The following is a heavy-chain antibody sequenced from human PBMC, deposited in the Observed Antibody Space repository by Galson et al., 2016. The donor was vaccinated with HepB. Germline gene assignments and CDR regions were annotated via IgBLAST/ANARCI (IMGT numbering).Heavy chain of an antibody. CDR2: VSHSSTYV. CDR3: ARSLGWYFDV. D-gene: IGHD6-6*01. J-gene: IGHJ2*01. CDR1: GFTFDNYT. Sequence: SLRLSCAASGFTFDNYTMNWLRQAPGKGLEWVSSVSHSSTYVYYADSVEGRFTISRDNAKNSLYLEMNSLRVEDTAVFYCARSLGWYFDVWGRGPLVTVSS. V-gene: IGHV3-21*01.